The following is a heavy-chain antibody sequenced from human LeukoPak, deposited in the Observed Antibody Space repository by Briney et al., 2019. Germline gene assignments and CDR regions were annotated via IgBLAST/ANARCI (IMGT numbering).Heavy chain of an antibody. D-gene: IGHD2-15*01. J-gene: IGHJ4*02. Sequence: GGSLRLSCAASGLTSGIYAMSWVRQAPGKGLEWVSAFSGGGDSFYADSVRGRFSISADRSRNILYLLMNSLRVEDTAVYYCAKEVERRFDLRYWGQGIPVTVSS. CDR2: FSGGGDS. V-gene: IGHV3-23*01. CDR1: GLTSGIYA. CDR3: AKEVERRFDLRY.